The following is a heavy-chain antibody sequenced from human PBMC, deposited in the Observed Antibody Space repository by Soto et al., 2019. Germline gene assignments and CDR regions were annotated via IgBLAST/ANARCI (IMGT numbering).Heavy chain of an antibody. D-gene: IGHD6-13*01. V-gene: IGHV3-48*02. CDR3: ARGGSGSSWYGDY. J-gene: IGHJ4*02. Sequence: EVQLVESGGGLLQPGGSLRLSCAASGFTFSSYNMNWVRQAPGKGLEWVSYISSDGSTIYYADSVKGRFIISRDNAKNSLYLQMNSLRDEDTAGYYCARGGSGSSWYGDYWGQGTLVTVSS. CDR2: ISSDGSTI. CDR1: GFTFSSYN.